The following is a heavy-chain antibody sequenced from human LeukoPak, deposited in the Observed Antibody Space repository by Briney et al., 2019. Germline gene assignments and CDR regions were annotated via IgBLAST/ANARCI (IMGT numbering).Heavy chain of an antibody. CDR3: ARDGGCSTFSYFDY. J-gene: IGHJ4*02. CDR1: GFTFSTYA. CDR2: ISYDGGNK. Sequence: GRSLRLSCAASGFTFSTYAVHWVRQAPGKGLEWVAVISYDGGNKYYADSVKGRFTISRDNSKNTLYLQMNSLRADDTAVYYCARDGGCSTFSYFDYWGQGTLVTVSS. D-gene: IGHD3-16*01. V-gene: IGHV3-30*01.